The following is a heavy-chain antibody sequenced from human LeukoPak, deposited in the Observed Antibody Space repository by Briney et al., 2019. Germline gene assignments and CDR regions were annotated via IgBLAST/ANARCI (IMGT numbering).Heavy chain of an antibody. V-gene: IGHV1-46*01. D-gene: IGHD3-9*01. CDR2: INSSGGST. J-gene: IGHJ3*02. CDR3: AREWYYDILTGYYNDAFDI. CDR1: GYTFTSYY. Sequence: ASVKVSCKASGYTFTSYYMHWVRQAPGQGLEWMGIINSSGGSTNYAQKFQGRVTMTRDMSTSTVYMELSSLRSEDTAVYYCAREWYYDILTGYYNDAFDIRGQGTMVTVSS.